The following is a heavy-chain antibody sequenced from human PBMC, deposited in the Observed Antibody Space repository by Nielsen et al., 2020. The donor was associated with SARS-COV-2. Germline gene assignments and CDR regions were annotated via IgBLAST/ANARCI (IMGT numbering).Heavy chain of an antibody. Sequence: WIRQPPGKGLEWIGYIYYSGSTNYNPSLKSRVTISVDTSKNQFSLKLSSETAADTAVYYCATGQVAYYDYVWGSYPTPYYFDYWGQGTLVTVSS. D-gene: IGHD3-16*02. CDR2: IYYSGST. J-gene: IGHJ4*02. V-gene: IGHV4-59*01. CDR3: ATGQVAYYDYVWGSYPTPYYFDY.